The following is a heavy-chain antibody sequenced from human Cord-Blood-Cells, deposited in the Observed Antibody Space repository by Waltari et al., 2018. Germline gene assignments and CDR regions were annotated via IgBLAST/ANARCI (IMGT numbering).Heavy chain of an antibody. D-gene: IGHD7-27*01. CDR2: IKQDGSEK. CDR3: AREYDSTGGCFDY. CDR1: GFPFRSFW. Sequence: EVQLVESGGGLVQPGGSLRTSCAASGFPFRSFWMVWVRQAPGKGLEWVANIKQDGSEKYYVDSVKGRFTISRDNAKNSLYLQMNSLRAEDTAVYYCAREYDSTGGCFDYWGQGTLVTVSS. V-gene: IGHV3-7*01. J-gene: IGHJ4*02.